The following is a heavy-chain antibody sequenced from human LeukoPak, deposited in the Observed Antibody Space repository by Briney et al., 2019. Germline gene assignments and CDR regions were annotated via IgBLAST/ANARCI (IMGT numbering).Heavy chain of an antibody. J-gene: IGHJ4*02. CDR2: ISSSSSYI. CDR1: GFTFSSYS. CDR3: AKKGYYDGSGYYMYYFDH. V-gene: IGHV3-21*04. D-gene: IGHD3-22*01. Sequence: GGSLRLSCAASGFTFSSYSMNWVRQAPGKGLEWVSSISSSSSYIYYADSVKGRFTISRDNSMNTLYLQMNSLRAEDTAVYYCAKKGYYDGSGYYMYYFDHWGQGTLVTVSS.